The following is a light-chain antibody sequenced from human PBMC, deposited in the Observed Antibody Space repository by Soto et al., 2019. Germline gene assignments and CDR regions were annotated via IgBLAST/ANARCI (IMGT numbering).Light chain of an antibody. CDR1: QSISNN. J-gene: IGKJ1*01. V-gene: IGKV3D-15*01. CDR3: QQYNQWPGT. Sequence: EIVMTQSPATLSVSPGERATLSCRASQSISNNLAWYQQKPGQAPRLLIYGASSRATGIPDRFSGSGSETDFTLTINRLEPEDFAVYYCQQYNQWPGTFGQGTKVDIK. CDR2: GAS.